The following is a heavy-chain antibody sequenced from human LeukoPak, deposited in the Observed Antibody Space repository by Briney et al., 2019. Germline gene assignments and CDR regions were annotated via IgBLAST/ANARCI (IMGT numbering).Heavy chain of an antibody. CDR3: AGHCSSTSCYGAVAGTFDY. Sequence: SETLSLTCTVSGGSISSYYWSWIRQPAGKGLEWIGRIYTSGSTNYNPSLKSRVTMSVDTSKNQFSLKLSSVTAADTAVYYCAGHCSSTSCYGAVAGTFDYWAREPWSPSPQ. J-gene: IGHJ4*02. D-gene: IGHD2-2*01. V-gene: IGHV4-4*07. CDR2: IYTSGST. CDR1: GGSISSYY.